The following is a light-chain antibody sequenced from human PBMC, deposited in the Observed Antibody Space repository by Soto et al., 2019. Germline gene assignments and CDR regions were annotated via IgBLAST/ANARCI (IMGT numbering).Light chain of an antibody. V-gene: IGLV2-8*01. Sequence: QSALTQPPSASGSPGQSVTISCTGTSSDIGGNNFVSWYQHHPGKAPKLMLYDVIKRPSGVPARFSGSKSGNTASLTVSGLQAEDEADYYCSSYGGSNNFAVFGGGTKLTVL. J-gene: IGLJ2*01. CDR2: DVI. CDR3: SSYGGSNNFAV. CDR1: SSDIGGNNF.